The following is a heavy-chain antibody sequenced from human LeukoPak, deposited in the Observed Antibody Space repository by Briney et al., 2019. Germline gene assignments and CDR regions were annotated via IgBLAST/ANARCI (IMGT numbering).Heavy chain of an antibody. CDR3: AREVNFDWLGDAFDI. CDR2: IYYSGSA. J-gene: IGHJ3*02. Sequence: PSETLSLTCTVSGGSISSYYWSWVRQPPGKGLEWIGYIYYSGSANYNPSLKSRVTTSADTSKNQISLKLSSVTAADTAVYYCAREVNFDWLGDAFDIWGQGTMVTVSS. V-gene: IGHV4-59*12. CDR1: GGSISSYY. D-gene: IGHD3-9*01.